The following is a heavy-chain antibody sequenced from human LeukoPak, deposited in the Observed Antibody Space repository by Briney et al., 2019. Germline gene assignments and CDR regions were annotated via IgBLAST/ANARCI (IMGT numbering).Heavy chain of an antibody. J-gene: IGHJ4*02. D-gene: IGHD3-3*01. CDR1: GGSISSGSYY. CDR3: ARESYDFWSGYYPYFDY. V-gene: IGHV4-61*02. CDR2: IYTSGST. Sequence: SETLSLTCTVSGGSISSGSYYWSWIRQPAGKGLEWIGRIYTSGSTNYNPSLKSRVTISVDTSKNQFSLKLSSVTAADTAVYYCARESYDFWSGYYPYFDYWGQGTLVTASS.